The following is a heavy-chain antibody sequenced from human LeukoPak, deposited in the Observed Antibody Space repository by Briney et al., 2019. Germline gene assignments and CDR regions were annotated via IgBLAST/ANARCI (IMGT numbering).Heavy chain of an antibody. D-gene: IGHD4-17*01. V-gene: IGHV1-69*13. J-gene: IGHJ5*02. CDR2: IIPIFGTA. CDR1: GGTFSSYA. CDR3: ARVDYRDDYGDSNWFDP. Sequence: SVKVSCKASGGTFSSYAISWVRQAPGQGLEWMGGIIPIFGTANYAQKFQGRVTITADESTSTAYVELSSLRSEDTAVYYCARVDYRDDYGDSNWFDPWGQGTLVTVSS.